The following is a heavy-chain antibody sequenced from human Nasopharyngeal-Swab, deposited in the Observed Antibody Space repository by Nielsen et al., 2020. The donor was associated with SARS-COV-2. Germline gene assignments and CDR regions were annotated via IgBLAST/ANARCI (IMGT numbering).Heavy chain of an antibody. J-gene: IGHJ5*02. Sequence: WIRQPPGQGLEWVAVISYDGSNKYYADSVKGRFTISRDNSKNTLYLQMNSLRAEDTAVYYCARGPSDHYYGSGSYDWFDPWGQGTLVTVSS. V-gene: IGHV3-30-3*01. CDR3: ARGPSDHYYGSGSYDWFDP. CDR2: ISYDGSNK. D-gene: IGHD3-10*01.